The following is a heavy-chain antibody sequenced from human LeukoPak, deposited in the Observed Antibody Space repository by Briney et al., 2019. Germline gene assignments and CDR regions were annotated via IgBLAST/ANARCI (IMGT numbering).Heavy chain of an antibody. CDR3: ATVSISIAAAGTKGFGY. Sequence: ASVKVSCKVSGYTLTELSMHWVRQAPGKGLEWMGGFDPEDGETIYAQKFQGRVTMTEDTSTDTAYMELSSLRSEDTAVYYCATVSISIAAAGTKGFGYWGQGTLVTVSS. J-gene: IGHJ4*02. D-gene: IGHD6-13*01. V-gene: IGHV1-24*01. CDR2: FDPEDGET. CDR1: GYTLTELS.